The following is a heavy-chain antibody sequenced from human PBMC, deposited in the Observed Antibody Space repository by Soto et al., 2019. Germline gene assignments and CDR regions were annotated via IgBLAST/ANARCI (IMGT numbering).Heavy chain of an antibody. CDR1: GFTFXSYG. Sequence: GGSLRLSCAASGFTFXSYGMHWVRQAPGKGLEWVAVISYDGSNKYYADSVKGRFTISRDNSKNTLYLQMNSLRAEDTAVYFCAKGLNSSGYNISPPFDYWGQGTLVTVS. CDR3: AKGLNSSGYNISPPFDY. V-gene: IGHV3-30*18. D-gene: IGHD3-22*01. J-gene: IGHJ4*02. CDR2: ISYDGSNK.